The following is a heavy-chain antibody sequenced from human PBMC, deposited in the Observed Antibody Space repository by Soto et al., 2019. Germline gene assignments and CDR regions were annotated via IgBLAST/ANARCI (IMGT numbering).Heavy chain of an antibody. Sequence: ASVKVSCKASGYTFSTYGISWVRQAPGQGLEWMGWISNYNGNTKYAQKFQGRVTMTRDTSTSTVYMELSSLRSEDTAVYYCAREGFPRDAFDIWGQGTMVTVSS. CDR3: AREGFPRDAFDI. V-gene: IGHV1-18*01. CDR1: GYTFSTYG. D-gene: IGHD3-3*01. J-gene: IGHJ3*02. CDR2: ISNYNGNT.